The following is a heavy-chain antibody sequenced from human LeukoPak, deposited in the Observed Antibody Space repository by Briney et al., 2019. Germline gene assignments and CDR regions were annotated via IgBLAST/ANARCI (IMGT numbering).Heavy chain of an antibody. J-gene: IGHJ6*03. CDR2: ISSSSSYI. CDR3: ARDPAAAETNYYMDV. D-gene: IGHD6-13*01. Sequence: PGGSPRLSRAASGFTFSSYSMNWVRQAPGKGLEWVSSISSSSSYIYYADSVKGRFTISRDNAKNSLYLQMNSLRAEDTAVYYCARDPAAAETNYYMDVWGKGTTVTVSS. CDR1: GFTFSSYS. V-gene: IGHV3-21*01.